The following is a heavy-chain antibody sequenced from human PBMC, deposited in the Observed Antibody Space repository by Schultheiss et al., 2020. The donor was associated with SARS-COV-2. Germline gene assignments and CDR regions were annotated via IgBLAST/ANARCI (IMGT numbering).Heavy chain of an antibody. V-gene: IGHV3-13*01. D-gene: IGHD3-10*01. CDR2: IGTAGDT. CDR1: GFTFSNYD. Sequence: GGSLRLSCAASGFTFSNYDMHWVRQATGKGLEWVSAIGTAGDTYYPGSVKGRFTISRENAKNTLYLQMNSLRAEDTAVYYCAKGGWFGDYYYYYYGMDVWGQGTTVTVSS. CDR3: AKGGWFGDYYYYYYGMDV. J-gene: IGHJ6*02.